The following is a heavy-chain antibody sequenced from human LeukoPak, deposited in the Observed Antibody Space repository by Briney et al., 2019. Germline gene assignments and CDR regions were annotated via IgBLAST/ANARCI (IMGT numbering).Heavy chain of an antibody. CDR2: TSSSGTTI. Sequence: GGSLRLSCAASGFTFSSYEMNWVRQAPGKGLESLSYTSSSGTTIYYADSVKGRFTISRDNAKNSLYLQMNSLRAEDTAIYYCAREPGTSSSDAFDIWGQGTKVTVSS. J-gene: IGHJ3*02. D-gene: IGHD6-6*01. V-gene: IGHV3-48*03. CDR1: GFTFSSYE. CDR3: AREPGTSSSDAFDI.